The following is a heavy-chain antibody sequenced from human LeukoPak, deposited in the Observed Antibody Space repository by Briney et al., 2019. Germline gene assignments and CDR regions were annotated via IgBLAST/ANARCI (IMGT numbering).Heavy chain of an antibody. J-gene: IGHJ5*02. D-gene: IGHD4-17*01. CDR2: ISHDGSDK. V-gene: IGHV3-30*03. CDR1: GFSVSNTY. Sequence: PGGSLRLSCAASGFSVSNTYMSWVRQAPGKGLEWAAVISHDGSDKHYADSVKGRFTISRDNSKKTLYLQMNSLRAEDTAVYYCARDYGVSVGWFDPFGQGTLVTVSS. CDR3: ARDYGVSVGWFDP.